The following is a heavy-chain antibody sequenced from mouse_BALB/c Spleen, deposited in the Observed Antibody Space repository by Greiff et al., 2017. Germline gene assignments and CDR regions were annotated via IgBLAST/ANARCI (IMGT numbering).Heavy chain of an antibody. CDR1: GYAFSSYW. V-gene: IGHV1-80*01. Sequence: VKLQQSGAELVRPGSSVKISCKASGYAFSSYWMNWVKQRPGQGLEWIGQIYPGDGDTNYNGKFKGKATLTADKSSSTAYMQLSSLTSEDSAVYFCARESGNYDAMDYWGQGTSVTVSS. D-gene: IGHD2-1*01. CDR2: IYPGDGDT. CDR3: ARESGNYDAMDY. J-gene: IGHJ4*01.